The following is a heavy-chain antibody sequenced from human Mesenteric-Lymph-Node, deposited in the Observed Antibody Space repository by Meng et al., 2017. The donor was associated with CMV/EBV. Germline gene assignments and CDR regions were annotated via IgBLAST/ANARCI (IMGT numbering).Heavy chain of an antibody. CDR2: IYSGGGT. D-gene: IGHD6-19*01. CDR3: ARVWSSGWYSDY. J-gene: IGHJ4*02. CDR1: GFTVSGNY. V-gene: IGHV3-53*01. Sequence: GESLKISCAASGFTVSGNYMSWVRQAPGKGLEYVSVIYSGGGTYYADSVKGRFTISRDNAKNSLSLQMSSLKTEDTAVYYCARVWSSGWYSDYWGQGTLVTVSS.